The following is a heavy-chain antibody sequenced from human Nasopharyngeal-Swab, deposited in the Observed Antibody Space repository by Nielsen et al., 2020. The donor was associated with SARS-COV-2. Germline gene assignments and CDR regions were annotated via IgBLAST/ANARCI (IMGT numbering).Heavy chain of an antibody. CDR3: AREGDSSGYVDS. J-gene: IGHJ4*02. CDR2: ISSSGSTI. V-gene: IGHV3-11*04. Sequence: RQAPGKGLEWVSYISSSGSTIYYADSVKGRFTISRDNAKNSLYLQMNSLRAEDTAVYYCAREGDSSGYVDSWGQGTLVTVSS. D-gene: IGHD3-22*01.